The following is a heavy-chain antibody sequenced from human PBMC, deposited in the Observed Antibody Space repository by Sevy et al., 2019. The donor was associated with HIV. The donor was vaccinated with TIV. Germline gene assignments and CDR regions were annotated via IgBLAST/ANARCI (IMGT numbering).Heavy chain of an antibody. CDR3: AKAYYYDSSEDLYYYYYYGMDV. J-gene: IGHJ6*02. CDR2: ISGSGGRT. Sequence: GGSLRLSCAASGFTFSSYAMSWVRQAPGKGLEWVSVISGSGGRTYYADTVKGRFTISRDNSKNTLYLQMSSLRAEDTAVYYCAKAYYYDSSEDLYYYYYYGMDVWGQGTTVTVSS. V-gene: IGHV3-23*01. D-gene: IGHD3-22*01. CDR1: GFTFSSYA.